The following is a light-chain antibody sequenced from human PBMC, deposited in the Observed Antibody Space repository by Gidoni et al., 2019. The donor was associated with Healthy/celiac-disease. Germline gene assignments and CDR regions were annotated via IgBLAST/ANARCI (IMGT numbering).Light chain of an antibody. CDR1: QSISSY. V-gene: IGKV1-39*01. Sequence: DIQMTPSPSSLSASVGDRVTITCRASQSISSYLNWYQQKPGKAPKLLIYAASSLQSGVPSRFSGSGSGTDFTLTISSRQPEDLATYYCQQSYSTPPAFGGGTKVEIK. J-gene: IGKJ4*01. CDR3: QQSYSTPPA. CDR2: AAS.